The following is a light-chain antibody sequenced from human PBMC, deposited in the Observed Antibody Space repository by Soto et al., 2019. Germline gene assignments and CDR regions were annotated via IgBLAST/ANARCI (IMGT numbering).Light chain of an antibody. CDR1: QSVSNNY. V-gene: IGKV3-20*01. CDR3: QQYGSSPPLT. CDR2: GAS. J-gene: IGKJ4*01. Sequence: EIVLMQSPGPLSLSPVERATLSCRASQSVSNNYVAWYQQKPGQAPSLRIAGASSRATGIPDRFSGSGSGTDFTLTISRLEPEDFAVYYCQQYGSSPPLTFGGGTKVEIK.